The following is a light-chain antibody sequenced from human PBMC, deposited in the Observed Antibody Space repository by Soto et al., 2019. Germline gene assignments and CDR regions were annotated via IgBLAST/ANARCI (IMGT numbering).Light chain of an antibody. CDR3: QKYNSGGQLT. J-gene: IGKJ4*01. CDR1: EGISNY. Sequence: DIQMTQSPSSLSASIGDRVTITCRASEGISNYVAWFQQKPGKVPKLLIYAASTLQSGVPSRFRGSGSGTDFTLTISSLQPDDVASYFCQKYNSGGQLTFGGGTKVEIK. V-gene: IGKV1-27*01. CDR2: AAS.